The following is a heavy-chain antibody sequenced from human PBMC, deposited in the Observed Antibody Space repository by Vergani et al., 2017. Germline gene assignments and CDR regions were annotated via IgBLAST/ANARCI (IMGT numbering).Heavy chain of an antibody. CDR3: ARDRHQLRPYGMDV. D-gene: IGHD2-2*01. Sequence: QLQLQESGPGLVKPSETLSLTCTVSGGSISSSSYYWGWIRQPPGKGLEWIGSIYYSGSTYYNPSLKSLVTISVDTSKNQFSLKLSSVTAADTAVYYCARDRHQLRPYGMDVWGQGTTVTVSS. CDR2: IYYSGST. CDR1: GGSISSSSYY. J-gene: IGHJ6*02. V-gene: IGHV4-39*07.